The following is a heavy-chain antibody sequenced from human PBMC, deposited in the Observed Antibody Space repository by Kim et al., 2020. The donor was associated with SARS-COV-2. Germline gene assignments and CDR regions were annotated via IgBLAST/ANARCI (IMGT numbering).Heavy chain of an antibody. D-gene: IGHD1-7*01. CDR2: ISSSSSYI. V-gene: IGHV3-21*01. J-gene: IGHJ4*02. CDR1: GFTFSSYS. CDR3: ARDQNLELLGFVYDY. Sequence: GGSLRLSCAASGFTFSSYSMNWVRQAPGKGLEWVSSISSSSSYIYYADSVKGRFTISRDNAKNSLYLQMNSLRAEDTAVYYCARDQNLELLGFVYDYWGQGTLVTVSS.